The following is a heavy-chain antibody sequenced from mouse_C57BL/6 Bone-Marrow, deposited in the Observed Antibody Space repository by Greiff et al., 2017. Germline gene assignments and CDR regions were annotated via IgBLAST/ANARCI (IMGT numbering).Heavy chain of an antibody. CDR1: GFTFSSYG. Sequence: DVKLVESGGDLVKPGGSLKLSCAASGFTFSSYGMSWVRQTPDKRLEWVATISSGGSYTYYPDSVKGRFTISRDNAKNTLYLQMSSLKSEDTAMYYCARRGNWDDYGGQGTTLTVSS. J-gene: IGHJ2*01. V-gene: IGHV5-6*02. CDR2: ISSGGSYT. D-gene: IGHD4-1*01. CDR3: ARRGNWDDY.